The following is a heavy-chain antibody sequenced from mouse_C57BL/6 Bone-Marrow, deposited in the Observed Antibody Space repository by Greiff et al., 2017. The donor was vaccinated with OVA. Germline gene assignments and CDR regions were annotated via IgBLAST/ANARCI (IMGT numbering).Heavy chain of an antibody. CDR2: IDPENGDT. CDR3: TTGVRNHRGAWFAD. CDR1: GFNIKDDY. J-gene: IGHJ3*01. Sequence: EVQLQESGAELVRPGASVKLSCTASGFNIKDDYMHWVKQRPEQGLEWIGWIDPENGDTEYASKFQGKATITADTSSNTAYLQLSSLTSEDTAVYYCTTGVRNHRGAWFADWGQGTLVTVSA. V-gene: IGHV14-4*01.